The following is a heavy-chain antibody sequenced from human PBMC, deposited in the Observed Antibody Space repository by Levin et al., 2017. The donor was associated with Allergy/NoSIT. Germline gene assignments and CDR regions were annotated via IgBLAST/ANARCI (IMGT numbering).Heavy chain of an antibody. Sequence: SETLSLTCTVSGGSINSYYWSWIRQPPGKGLEWLGYIYYSGSTNYNPSLKSRVTISVDTSKNQFSLKLSSATAAETAVYYCARHHCSSSSCWTFDYWGQGTLVTVSS. V-gene: IGHV4-59*08. D-gene: IGHD2-2*01. CDR3: ARHHCSSSSCWTFDY. J-gene: IGHJ4*02. CDR2: IYYSGST. CDR1: GGSINSYY.